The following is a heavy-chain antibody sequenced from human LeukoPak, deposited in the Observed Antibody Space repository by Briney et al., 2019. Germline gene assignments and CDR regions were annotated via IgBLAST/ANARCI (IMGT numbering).Heavy chain of an antibody. CDR3: ARLGLYSSTYYYFDY. D-gene: IGHD6-19*01. CDR1: GGSINTYY. CDR2: IYYSGST. J-gene: IGHJ4*02. V-gene: IGHV4-59*08. Sequence: SETLSLTCTVSGGSINTYYWSWIRQPPGKGLEWIGFIYYSGSTNYNPSLKSRVTISVDTSKNQFSLKLSSMTAADTAVYYCARLGLYSSTYYYFDYWGQGTLVTVSS.